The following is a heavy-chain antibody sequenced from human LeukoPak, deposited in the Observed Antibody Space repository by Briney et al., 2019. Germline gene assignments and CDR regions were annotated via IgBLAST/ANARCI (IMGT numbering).Heavy chain of an antibody. CDR2: INPNSGGT. V-gene: IGHV1-2*02. J-gene: IGHJ4*02. Sequence: ASVKVSCKTSGYTFGSYGITWVRQAPGQGLEWMGWINPNSGGTNYAQKFQGRVTMTRDTSITTAYMGLTSLRSDDTAVYYCARDLFYSVSGTYYNVGRVFNYWGQGTLVTVSS. D-gene: IGHD3-10*01. CDR1: GYTFGSYG. CDR3: ARDLFYSVSGTYYNVGRVFNY.